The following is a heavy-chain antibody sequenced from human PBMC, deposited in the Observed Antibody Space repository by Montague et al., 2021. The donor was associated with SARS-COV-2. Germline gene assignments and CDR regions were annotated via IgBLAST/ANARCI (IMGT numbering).Heavy chain of an antibody. V-gene: IGHV3-7*01. J-gene: IGHJ6*02. CDR3: ARDSFVVVPAASNYYYYYGMDV. CDR1: GFTFSSYE. Sequence: SLRLSCAATGFTFSSYEMNWVRQAPGKGLEWVANIKQDGSEKYYVDSVKGRFTISRDNAKNSLYLQMNSLRAEDTAVYYCARDSFVVVPAASNYYYYYGMDVWGQGTTVTVSS. D-gene: IGHD2-2*01. CDR2: IKQDGSEK.